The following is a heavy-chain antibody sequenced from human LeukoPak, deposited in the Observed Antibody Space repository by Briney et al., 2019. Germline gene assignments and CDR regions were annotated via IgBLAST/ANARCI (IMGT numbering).Heavy chain of an antibody. D-gene: IGHD6-13*01. V-gene: IGHV3-74*01. J-gene: IGHJ6*03. Sequence: GGSLRLSCAASGFTFSSYWMHWVRQAPGKGLVWVSRINSDGSSASYADSVKGRFTISRDNAKNTLYLQMNSLRAEDTAVYYCARVTAAGTITYYYYYYMDVWGKGTTVTVSS. CDR1: GFTFSSYW. CDR3: ARVTAAGTITYYYYYYMDV. CDR2: INSDGSSA.